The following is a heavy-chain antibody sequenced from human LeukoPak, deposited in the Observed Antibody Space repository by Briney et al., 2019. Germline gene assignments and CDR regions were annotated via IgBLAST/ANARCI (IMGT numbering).Heavy chain of an antibody. V-gene: IGHV3-48*04. CDR1: GFTFSSYS. D-gene: IGHD6-19*01. Sequence: GGSLRLSCAASGFTFSSYSMNWVRQAPGKGLEWVSYISSSSSTIYYADSVKGRFTISRDNAKNSLYLQMNSLRAEDTAVYYCARDPGTSSGWYGTADYFDYWGQGTLVTVSS. CDR2: ISSSSSTI. CDR3: ARDPGTSSGWYGTADYFDY. J-gene: IGHJ4*02.